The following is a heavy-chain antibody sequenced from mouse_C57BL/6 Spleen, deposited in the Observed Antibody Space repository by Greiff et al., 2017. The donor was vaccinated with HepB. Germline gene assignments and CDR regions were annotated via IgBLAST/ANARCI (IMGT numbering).Heavy chain of an antibody. Sequence: DVMLVESGGGLVQPGGSLKLSCAASGFTFSDYYMYWVRQTPEKRLEWVAYISNGGGSTYYPDTVKGRFTISRDNAKNTLYLQMSRLKSEDTAMYYCARRGYYGSSYDWYFDVWGTGTTVTVSS. CDR1: GFTFSDYY. V-gene: IGHV5-12*01. D-gene: IGHD1-1*01. CDR3: ARRGYYGSSYDWYFDV. CDR2: ISNGGGST. J-gene: IGHJ1*03.